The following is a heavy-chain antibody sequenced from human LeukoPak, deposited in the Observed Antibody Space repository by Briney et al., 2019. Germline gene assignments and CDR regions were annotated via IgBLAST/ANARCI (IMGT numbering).Heavy chain of an antibody. D-gene: IGHD1-1*01. V-gene: IGHV4-4*07. CDR3: ARAPTGTGGWNWFDP. J-gene: IGHJ5*02. CDR2: IYPSGST. Sequence: SETLSLTCTVSGGSISSYYWSWIRQPAGKGLELIGRIYPSGSTNYNPSLKSRVTMSVDMSKNQFSLKLSSVTAADTAVYYCARAPTGTGGWNWFDPWGQGTLVTVSS. CDR1: GGSISSYY.